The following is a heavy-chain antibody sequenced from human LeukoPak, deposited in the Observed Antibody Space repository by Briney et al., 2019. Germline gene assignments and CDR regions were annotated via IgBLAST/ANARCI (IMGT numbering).Heavy chain of an antibody. CDR2: IWYDGSNK. CDR3: ASSYGDYGDY. J-gene: IGHJ4*02. CDR1: GFTFSSYG. D-gene: IGHD4-17*01. Sequence: PGRSLRLSCAASGFTFSSYGMHWVRQAPGKGLEWVAVIWYDGSNKYYADSVKGRFTVSRDNSENTLYLQMNSLRAEDTAVYYCASSYGDYGDYWGQGTLVTVSS. V-gene: IGHV3-33*01.